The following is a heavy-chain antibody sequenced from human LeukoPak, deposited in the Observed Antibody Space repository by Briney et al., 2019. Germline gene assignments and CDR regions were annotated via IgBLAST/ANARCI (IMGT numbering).Heavy chain of an antibody. Sequence: SATLSLTCTVSGGSISSISYYWGWIRQPPGKGLEWIGSSYYSGSTYYNPSLKSRVTISVDTSKNQFSLKLSSVTAADTAVYCARGVYIAAAQYAYWGQGTLVTVSS. V-gene: IGHV4-39*07. J-gene: IGHJ4*02. CDR2: SYYSGST. CDR1: GGSISSISYY. CDR3: ARGVYIAAAQYAY. D-gene: IGHD6-13*01.